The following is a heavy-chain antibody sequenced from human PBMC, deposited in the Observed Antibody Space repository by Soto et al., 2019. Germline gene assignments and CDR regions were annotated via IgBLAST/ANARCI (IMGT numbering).Heavy chain of an antibody. Sequence: GGSLRLSCAASGFTFATYTMNWVRQAPGKGLEWVSYISSSSSTIYYADSVKGRFTISRDNAKNSLYLQMNSLRAEDTAVYYCARDYYDSSGYYALFDYWGQGTLVTVSS. CDR2: ISSSSSTI. D-gene: IGHD3-22*01. J-gene: IGHJ4*02. CDR3: ARDYYDSSGYYALFDY. CDR1: GFTFATYT. V-gene: IGHV3-48*01.